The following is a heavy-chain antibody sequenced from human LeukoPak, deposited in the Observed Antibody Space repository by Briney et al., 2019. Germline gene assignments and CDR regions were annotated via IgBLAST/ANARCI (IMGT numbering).Heavy chain of an antibody. V-gene: IGHV1-2*02. CDR1: GYTFTGYY. J-gene: IGHJ4*02. CDR3: ARDRAPGDTYGLLGIDS. D-gene: IGHD5-18*01. Sequence: ASVKVSCKASGYTFTGYYMHWVRQAPGQGLEWMGWINPNSGGTNYAQKFQGRVTMTRDTSISTAYMELSRLRSDDTAVYYCARDRAPGDTYGLLGIDSWGQGTLVTVSS. CDR2: INPNSGGT.